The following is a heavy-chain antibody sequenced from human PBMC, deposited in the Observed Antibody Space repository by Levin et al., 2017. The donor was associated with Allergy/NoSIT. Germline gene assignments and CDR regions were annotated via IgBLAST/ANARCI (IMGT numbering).Heavy chain of an antibody. J-gene: IGHJ4*02. V-gene: IGHV3-74*01. D-gene: IGHD3-16*02. CDR3: ARDLKGRIYVWGSYRYSPY. CDR1: GFTFSSYW. Sequence: GESLKISCAASGFTFSSYWMHWVRQAPGKGLVWVSRINSDGSSTSYADSVKGRFTISRDNAKNTLYLQMNSLRAEDTAVYYCARDLKGRIYVWGSYRYSPYWGQGTLVTVSS. CDR2: INSDGSST.